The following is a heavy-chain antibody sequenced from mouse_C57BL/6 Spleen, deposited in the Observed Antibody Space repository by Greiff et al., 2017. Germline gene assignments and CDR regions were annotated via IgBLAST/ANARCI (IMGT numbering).Heavy chain of an antibody. J-gene: IGHJ4*01. Sequence: EVKLVESGPGLVKPSQSLSLTCSVTGYSITSGYYWNWIRQFPGNKLEWMGYISYDGSNNYNPSLKNRISITRDTSKNQFFLKLNSVTTEDTATYYCASLTGEAMDYWGQGTSVTVSS. CDR1: GYSITSGYY. CDR3: ASLTGEAMDY. V-gene: IGHV3-6*01. CDR2: ISYDGSN. D-gene: IGHD1-1*01.